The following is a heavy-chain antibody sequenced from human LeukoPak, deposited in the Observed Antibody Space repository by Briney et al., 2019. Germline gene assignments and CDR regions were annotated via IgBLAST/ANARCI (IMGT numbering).Heavy chain of an antibody. Sequence: GGSLRLSCAASGFTFSSYAMHWVRQAPGKGLEWVASISYDGSNKYYADSLKGRFTISRDNSKKTLYLQTNSLRAEDSAVYYCAKDGDLYGHADYWGQGTLVTVSS. D-gene: IGHD4-17*01. CDR1: GFTFSSYA. CDR3: AKDGDLYGHADY. V-gene: IGHV3-30-3*01. CDR2: ISYDGSNK. J-gene: IGHJ4*02.